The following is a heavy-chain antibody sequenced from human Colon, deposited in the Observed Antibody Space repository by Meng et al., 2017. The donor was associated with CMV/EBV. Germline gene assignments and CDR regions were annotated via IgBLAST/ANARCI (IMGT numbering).Heavy chain of an antibody. D-gene: IGHD3-16*01. CDR1: GDAISGMTYD. V-gene: IGHV4-61*01. CDR3: ARMITVGHFDP. J-gene: IGHJ5*02. Sequence: FTVSGDAISGMTYDWPWIRQPPGKGLECIRYIYYSGSTNYNPSLKSRVTISVDPSKNQFSLKLNSVTAADTAISYCARMITVGHFDPWGQGALVTAPQ. CDR2: IYYSGST.